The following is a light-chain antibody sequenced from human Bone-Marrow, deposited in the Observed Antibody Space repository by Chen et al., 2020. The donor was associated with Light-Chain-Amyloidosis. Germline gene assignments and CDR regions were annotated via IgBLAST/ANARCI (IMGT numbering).Light chain of an antibody. V-gene: IGLV3-21*02. Sequence: SYVLTQPSSVSVAPGQTATIACGGNNMGSTSVHWYQQTPGQAPLLVVYDDSDRPSGIPGRLGGCNSGNTANMTISRVEAGDEADYYCQVWDRSSDGPVFGGGTKLTVL. CDR3: QVWDRSSDGPV. J-gene: IGLJ3*02. CDR1: NMGSTS. CDR2: DDS.